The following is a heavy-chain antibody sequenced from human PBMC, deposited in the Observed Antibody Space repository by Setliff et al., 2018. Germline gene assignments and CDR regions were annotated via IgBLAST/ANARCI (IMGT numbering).Heavy chain of an antibody. CDR3: ARSETCHSTHCSPYDY. V-gene: IGHV3-21*01. J-gene: IGHJ4*02. Sequence: GGSLRLSCAASGFSFTTYTMNWIRQAPGQGLEWVSSIDTSSTWIYYADSVKGRFTISRDNAENSLYLQMNSLRAEYTAVYYCARSETCHSTHCSPYDYWGQGTPVTVSS. D-gene: IGHD2-2*01. CDR1: GFSFTTYT. CDR2: IDTSSTWI.